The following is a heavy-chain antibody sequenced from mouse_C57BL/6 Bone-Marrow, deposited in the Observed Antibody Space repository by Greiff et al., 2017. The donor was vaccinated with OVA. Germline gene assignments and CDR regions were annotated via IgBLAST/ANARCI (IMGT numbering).Heavy chain of an antibody. V-gene: IGHV10-1*01. D-gene: IGHD1-1*01. CDR1: GFSFNTYA. Sequence: EVMLVESGGGLVQPKGSLKLSCAASGFSFNTYAMNWVRQAPGKGLEWVARIRSKSNNYATYYADSVKDRFTISRDDSESMLYLQMNNLKTEDTAMYYCVRHHYYGSFYAMDYWGQGTSVTVSS. CDR2: IRSKSNNYAT. CDR3: VRHHYYGSFYAMDY. J-gene: IGHJ4*01.